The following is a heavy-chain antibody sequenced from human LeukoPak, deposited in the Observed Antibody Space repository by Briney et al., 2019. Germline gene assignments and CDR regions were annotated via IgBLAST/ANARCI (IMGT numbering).Heavy chain of an antibody. CDR2: ISGSGGST. V-gene: IGHV3-23*01. CDR3: AKDYQLPITSGHDDAFDI. Sequence: GGSLRLSCAASRFTFSSYAMSWVRQAPGKGLEWVSAISGSGGSTYYADSVKGRFTISRDNSKNTLYLQMNSLRAEDTAVYYCAKDYQLPITSGHDDAFDIWGQGTMVTVSS. J-gene: IGHJ3*02. CDR1: RFTFSSYA. D-gene: IGHD2-2*01.